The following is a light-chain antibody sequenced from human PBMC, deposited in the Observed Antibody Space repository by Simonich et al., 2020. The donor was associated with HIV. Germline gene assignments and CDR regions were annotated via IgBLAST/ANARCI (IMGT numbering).Light chain of an antibody. CDR3: QQYGSSPYT. J-gene: IGKJ2*01. CDR2: DAS. V-gene: IGKV3D-20*01. Sequence: EILMTQSPGTLSLSPGERATLSCRASQSVSSSYLAWDQQKPGLAPRLLIYDASSRATGIPDRFSGSGSGTDFTLTISRLEPEDFAVYYCQQYGSSPYTFGQGTKLEIK. CDR1: QSVSSSY.